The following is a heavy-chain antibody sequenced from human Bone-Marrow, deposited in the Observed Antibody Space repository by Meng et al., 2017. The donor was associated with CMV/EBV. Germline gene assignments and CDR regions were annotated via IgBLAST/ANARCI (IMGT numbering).Heavy chain of an antibody. CDR3: AREHHPYGEGYNWFDP. CDR2: INSDGSST. CDR1: GFTFSSYW. J-gene: IGHJ5*02. Sequence: SGFTFSSYWMHWVRQAPGKGLVWVSRINSDGSSTSYADSVKGRFTISRDNAKNTLYLQMNSLRAEDTAVYYCAREHHPYGEGYNWFDPWGQGTLVTVSS. V-gene: IGHV3-74*01. D-gene: IGHD4-17*01.